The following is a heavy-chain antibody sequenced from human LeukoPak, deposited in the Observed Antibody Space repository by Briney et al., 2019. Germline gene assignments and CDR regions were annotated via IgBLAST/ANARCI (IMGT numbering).Heavy chain of an antibody. Sequence: GGSLRLSCVASGFTFNNYWMHWVRQVPGKGLVWVSRIKSDGSTTNYAASVKGRFPVSRDNANNTLYLHMSSLRAEDTAVYYCARKSAARSGFDYWGQGTLVTVSS. J-gene: IGHJ4*02. D-gene: IGHD6-6*01. CDR3: ARKSAARSGFDY. CDR2: IKSDGSTT. V-gene: IGHV3-74*01. CDR1: GFTFNNYW.